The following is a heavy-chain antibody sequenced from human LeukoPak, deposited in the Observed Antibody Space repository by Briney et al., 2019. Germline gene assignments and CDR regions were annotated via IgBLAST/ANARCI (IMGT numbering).Heavy chain of an antibody. CDR3: ARGVRSGMVANYFDY. V-gene: IGHV4-34*01. D-gene: IGHD5-12*01. CDR1: GGSFSGYY. CDR2: INHSGST. Sequence: PSETLSLTCAVYGGSFSGYYWSWIRQPPGKGLEWIGEINHSGSTNYNPSLKSRVTISVDTSKNQFSLKLSSVTAADTAVYYCARGVRSGMVANYFDYWGQGTLVTVSS. J-gene: IGHJ4*02.